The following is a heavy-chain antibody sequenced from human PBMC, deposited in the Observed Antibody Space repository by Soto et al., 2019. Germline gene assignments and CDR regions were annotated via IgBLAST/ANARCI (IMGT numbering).Heavy chain of an antibody. Sequence: QVSLQESGPGLVRSSETLSLTCTVSNDSFTSYYWSWIRQSAGRGLEWIGRVHVTGNIHYNPSLSSRVTMSSDSSTSQFFLRLTSVTAADTAVYYCARDAKFSLSWYYYQGIDVWGPGTTVTVTS. CDR3: ARDAKFSLSWYYYQGIDV. V-gene: IGHV4-4*07. J-gene: IGHJ6*02. CDR1: NDSFTSYY. D-gene: IGHD2-8*01. CDR2: VHVTGNI.